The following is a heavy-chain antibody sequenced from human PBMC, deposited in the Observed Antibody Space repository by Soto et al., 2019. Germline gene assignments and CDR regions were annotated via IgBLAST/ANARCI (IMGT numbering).Heavy chain of an antibody. V-gene: IGHV4-34*01. CDR2: INHSGST. CDR1: GGSFSGYY. Sequence: QVQLQQWGAGLLKPSETLSLTCAVYGGSFSGYYWSWIRQPPGKGLEWIGEINHSGSTNYNPSLKSRVTISVDTSKNQFSLKLSSVTAADTAVYCCARGRNSIRTYDSSGYPFDYWGQGTLVTVSS. D-gene: IGHD3-22*01. J-gene: IGHJ4*02. CDR3: ARGRNSIRTYDSSGYPFDY.